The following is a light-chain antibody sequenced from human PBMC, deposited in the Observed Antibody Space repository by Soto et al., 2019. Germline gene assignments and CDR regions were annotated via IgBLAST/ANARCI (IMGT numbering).Light chain of an antibody. CDR2: AAS. CDR1: QSVRSN. Sequence: EIVMTPSPATLSVSQGARDPLSCRASQSVRSNLAWYQQKPGQAPRLVIYAASTRATGIPDRFSGSVSGTEFTLTISSLQSEDFAVYYGQQYTEWPPFPVGHGTRLEIK. J-gene: IGKJ5*01. CDR3: QQYTEWPPFP. V-gene: IGKV3-15*01.